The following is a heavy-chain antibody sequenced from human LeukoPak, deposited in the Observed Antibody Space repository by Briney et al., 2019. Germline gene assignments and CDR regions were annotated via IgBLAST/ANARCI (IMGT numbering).Heavy chain of an antibody. V-gene: IGHV3-30*18. CDR3: TKEGAVTGSMWFDR. J-gene: IGHJ5*02. Sequence: GGSLRLSCAASGFTFSSYGIHWVRQAPGKGLEWVAVISSDGRTTYYADSVKGRFTISRDNPKSTMYVQMNSLRTEDTAVYYCTKEGAVTGSMWFDRWGQGTLVTVSS. CDR2: ISSDGRTT. CDR1: GFTFSSYG. D-gene: IGHD6-19*01.